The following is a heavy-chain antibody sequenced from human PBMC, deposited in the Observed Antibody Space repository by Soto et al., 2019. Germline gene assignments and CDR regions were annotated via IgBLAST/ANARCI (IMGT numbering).Heavy chain of an antibody. CDR3: AHAGAADLLIFDH. D-gene: IGHD2-15*01. CDR2: IDWDDDQ. Sequence: QITLKESGPPLVRPAQTLTLTCAFSGFSLTTTSMGVAWFRQPPGKAREWLALIDWDDDQRYSPALKDRITISKDNARSRVLLTISNMNPEDTSTYFCAHAGAADLLIFDHWGPGTLVTVA. V-gene: IGHV2-5*02. J-gene: IGHJ4*02. CDR1: GFSLTTTSMG.